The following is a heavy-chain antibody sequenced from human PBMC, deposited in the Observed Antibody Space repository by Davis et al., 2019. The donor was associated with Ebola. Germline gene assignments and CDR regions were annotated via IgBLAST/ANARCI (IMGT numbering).Heavy chain of an antibody. CDR2: IYTSGRT. J-gene: IGHJ4*02. V-gene: IGHV4-4*07. Sequence: PGGSLRLSCTVSGGSISSHYWSWIRQPAGKGLEWIGRIYTSGRTNYNPSLKSRVTMSVDTSKNQFSLRLSFVTAADTAVYYCVSDGCPGGSCYCGDYWGQGTLVTVSS. D-gene: IGHD2-15*01. CDR3: VSDGCPGGSCYCGDY. CDR1: GGSISSHY.